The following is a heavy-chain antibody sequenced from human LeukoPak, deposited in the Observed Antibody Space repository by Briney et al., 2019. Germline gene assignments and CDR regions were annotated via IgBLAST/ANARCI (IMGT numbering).Heavy chain of an antibody. J-gene: IGHJ6*03. CDR3: AKEGDQFRGYLDA. Sequence: GGSLRLSCTASGFMFSRLGMQWVRQAPGEGLEWVAMIWHDGSVEEYADSVKGRFTISRDNSQNTLYLQMKSLRDDDTAVYYCAKEGDQFRGYLDAWGKGTTVTVSS. D-gene: IGHD3-16*01. V-gene: IGHV3-33*06. CDR1: GFMFSRLG. CDR2: IWHDGSVE.